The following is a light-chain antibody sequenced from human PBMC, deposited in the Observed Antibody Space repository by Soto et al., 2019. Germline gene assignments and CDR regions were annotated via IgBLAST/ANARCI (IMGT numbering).Light chain of an antibody. J-gene: IGKJ1*01. CDR3: QQYGSSPRT. CDR1: QSVGSSF. Sequence: EIVMTQSPATLSVSPGERATLSCRASQSVGSSFLAWYQQKPGQAPRLVIYDASSRATGIPDRFSGSGSGTDFTLTISRLEPEDFAVYYCQQYGSSPRTFGQGTK. V-gene: IGKV3-20*01. CDR2: DAS.